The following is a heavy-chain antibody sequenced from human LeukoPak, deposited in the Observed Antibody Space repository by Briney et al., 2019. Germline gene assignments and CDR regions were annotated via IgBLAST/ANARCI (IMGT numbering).Heavy chain of an antibody. V-gene: IGHV3-43*02. CDR2: ISGDGGST. CDR1: GFTFDDYA. D-gene: IGHD1-26*01. J-gene: IGHJ6*02. CDR3: AEDLSGRTLLFYYYYGMDV. Sequence: GGSLRLSCAASGFTFDDYAMHWVRQAPGKGLEWVSLISGDGGSTYYADSVKGRFTISRDNSKNSLYLQMNSLRTEDTALYYCAEDLSGRTLLFYYYYGMDVWGQGTTVTVSS.